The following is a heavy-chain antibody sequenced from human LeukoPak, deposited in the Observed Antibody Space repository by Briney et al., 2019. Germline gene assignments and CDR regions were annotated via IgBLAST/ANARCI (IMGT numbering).Heavy chain of an antibody. CDR1: GGSISSYY. D-gene: IGHD2-2*01. V-gene: IGHV4-59*01. CDR2: IYYSGST. J-gene: IGHJ6*02. Sequence: PSETLSLTSTVSGGSISSYYWSWIRQPPGKGLEWIGYIYYSGSTNYNPSLKSRVTISVDTSKNQFSLKLSSVTAADTAVYYCAGVIGVVVPAAISPPINYYYGMDVWGQGTTVTVSS. CDR3: AGVIGVVVPAAISPPINYYYGMDV.